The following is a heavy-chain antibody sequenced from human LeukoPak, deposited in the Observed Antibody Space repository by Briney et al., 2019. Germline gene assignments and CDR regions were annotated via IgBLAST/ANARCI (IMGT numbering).Heavy chain of an antibody. D-gene: IGHD6-19*01. CDR1: GGTFSSYA. CDR2: ISAYNGNT. V-gene: IGHV1-18*01. J-gene: IGHJ4*02. CDR3: ARDSPIAVVGTGGTTVFDY. Sequence: GSSVKVSCKASGGTFSSYAISWVRQAPGQGLEWMGWISAYNGNTNYAQKLQGRVTMTTDTSTSTAYMELRSLRSDDTAVYYCARDSPIAVVGTGGTTVFDYWGQGTLVTVSS.